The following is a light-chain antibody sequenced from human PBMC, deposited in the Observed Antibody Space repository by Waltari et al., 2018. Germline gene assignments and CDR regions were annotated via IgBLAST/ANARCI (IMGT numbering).Light chain of an antibody. J-gene: IGLJ3*02. CDR2: GST. V-gene: IGLV1-40*01. CDR3: QSYDTSLRVV. CDR1: GSNTAAGYD. Sequence: QSVLTQPPPVSGAPGQRVTISCTGSGSNTAAGYDVHWYQQLPRAAPKLLIYGSTSRPLGGPDRFFGSTSGTSASLAITGLQAEDEADYYCQSYDTSLRVVFGGGTKLTVL.